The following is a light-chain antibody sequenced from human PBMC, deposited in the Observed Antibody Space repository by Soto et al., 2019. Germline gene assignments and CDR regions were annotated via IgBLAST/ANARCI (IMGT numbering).Light chain of an antibody. CDR3: QQYYNTPWT. V-gene: IGKV4-1*01. Sequence: DIVMTPSADSLAVSLGEMATINCKSSQSVFSNSNNKKYLAWYQQKPGQPPKLLIHCASIRESGVPDRFSGSGSGTDFTLTINSLQAEEVAVYYCQQYYNTPWTFGHGTKVDIK. J-gene: IGKJ1*01. CDR2: CAS. CDR1: QSVFSNSNNKKY.